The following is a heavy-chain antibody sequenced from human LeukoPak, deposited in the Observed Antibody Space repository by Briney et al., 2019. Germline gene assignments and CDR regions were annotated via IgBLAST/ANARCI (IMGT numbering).Heavy chain of an antibody. Sequence: GASVKVSCKASGYTFTGYYMHWVRQAPGQGLEWMGWINPNSGGTNYAQKFQGGVTMARDTSISTAYMELSRLRSEDTAVYYCARDQADSGILNYWGQGTLVTVSS. D-gene: IGHD3-10*01. J-gene: IGHJ4*02. CDR3: ARDQADSGILNY. CDR2: INPNSGGT. CDR1: GYTFTGYY. V-gene: IGHV1-2*02.